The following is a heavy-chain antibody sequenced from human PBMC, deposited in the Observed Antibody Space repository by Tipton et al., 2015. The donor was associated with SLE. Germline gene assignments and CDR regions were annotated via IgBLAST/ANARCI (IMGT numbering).Heavy chain of an antibody. Sequence: LRLSCTVSGGSISSGSYYWSWIRQPAGKGLEWIGRIYTSGSTNYNPSLKGRVTISVDTSKNQFSLKLSSVTAADTAVYYCARAPIAARPGYFDYWGQGTLVTVSS. CDR3: ARAPIAARPGYFDY. CDR1: GGSISSGSYY. D-gene: IGHD6-6*01. V-gene: IGHV4-61*02. CDR2: IYTSGST. J-gene: IGHJ4*02.